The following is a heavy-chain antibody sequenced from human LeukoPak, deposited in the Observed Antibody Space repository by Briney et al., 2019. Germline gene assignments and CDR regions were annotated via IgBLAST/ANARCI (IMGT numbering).Heavy chain of an antibody. J-gene: IGHJ5*02. CDR2: VWYDGSNQ. CDR1: GFPFSGSG. CDR3: AKRAGIAAAGTIWFDP. D-gene: IGHD6-13*01. Sequence: GGSLRLSCAASGFPFSGSGMHWVRQAPGKGLEWVAIVWYDGSNQYYADSVKGRFTISRDNSKNTLYLQMNSLRAEDTAVYYCAKRAGIAAAGTIWFDPWGQGTLVTVSS. V-gene: IGHV3-33*06.